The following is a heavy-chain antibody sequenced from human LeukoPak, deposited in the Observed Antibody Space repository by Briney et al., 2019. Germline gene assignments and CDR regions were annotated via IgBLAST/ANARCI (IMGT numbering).Heavy chain of an antibody. CDR1: GFTFSSYW. Sequence: PGGSLRLSCAASGFTFSSYWMSWVRQAPGKGLEWVANIKQDGSEKYYVDSVKGRFTISRDNAKNSLYPQMNSLRAEDTAVYYCARGGIVVVTAIQPRSDAFDIWGQGTMVTVSS. CDR2: IKQDGSEK. V-gene: IGHV3-7*01. J-gene: IGHJ3*02. CDR3: ARGGIVVVTAIQPRSDAFDI. D-gene: IGHD2-21*02.